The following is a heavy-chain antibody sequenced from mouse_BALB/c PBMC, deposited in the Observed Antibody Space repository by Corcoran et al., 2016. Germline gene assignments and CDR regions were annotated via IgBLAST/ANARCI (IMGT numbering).Heavy chain of an antibody. J-gene: IGHJ2*01. CDR2: ISYDGSN. V-gene: IGHV3-6*02. Sequence: DVQLQESGPGLEKPSQSLSLTCSVTGYSITSGYYWNWIRQFPGNKLEWMGYISYDGSNNYNPSLKNRISITRDTSKNQFFLKLNSVTTEDTATYYCARELVDYWGQGTTLTVS. CDR3: ARELVDY. D-gene: IGHD4-1*01. CDR1: GYSITSGYY.